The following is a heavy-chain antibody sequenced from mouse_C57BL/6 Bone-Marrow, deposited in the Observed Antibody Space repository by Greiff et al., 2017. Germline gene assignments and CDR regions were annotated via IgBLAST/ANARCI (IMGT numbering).Heavy chain of an antibody. V-gene: IGHV1-81*01. CDR1: GYTFTSYG. CDR3: AWPYGNCVAGFAY. Sequence: VQLQQSGAELARPGASVKLSCTASGYTFTSYGISWVKQRTGQGLEWIGEIYPRSGNTYYNEKFKGKATLTADTSSSTAYMELRSLTSEDSAVSFCAWPYGNCVAGFAYWGQGTLVAVSA. D-gene: IGHD2-1*01. J-gene: IGHJ3*01. CDR2: IYPRSGNT.